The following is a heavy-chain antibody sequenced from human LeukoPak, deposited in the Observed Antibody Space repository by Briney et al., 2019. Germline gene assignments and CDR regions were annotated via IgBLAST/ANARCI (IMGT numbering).Heavy chain of an antibody. Sequence: SETLSLTCTVSGGSISSYYWSWIRQPPGKGLEWIGYIYYSGSTNYNPSLKSRVTISVDTSKNQFSLKLSSVTAADTAVYYCARGSITALGHDYWGQGTLVTVSS. CDR3: ARGSITALGHDY. V-gene: IGHV4-59*01. J-gene: IGHJ4*02. D-gene: IGHD2/OR15-2a*01. CDR1: GGSISSYY. CDR2: IYYSGST.